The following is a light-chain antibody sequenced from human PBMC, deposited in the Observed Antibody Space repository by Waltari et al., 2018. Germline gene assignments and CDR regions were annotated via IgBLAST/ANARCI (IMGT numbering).Light chain of an antibody. CDR3: MIWHNNAVV. V-gene: IGLV5-45*03. J-gene: IGLJ2*01. CDR1: SGITVGYYS. Sequence: QAVLNQPSSLSASPGASASLTCPLRSGITVGYYSTYCYPQKPGSPPQYLLRYKSDSDKHQDSRVPRRFSGSKDASANAGILLISGLQSEDEADYYCMIWHNNAVVFGGGTTLTVL. CDR2: YKSDSDK.